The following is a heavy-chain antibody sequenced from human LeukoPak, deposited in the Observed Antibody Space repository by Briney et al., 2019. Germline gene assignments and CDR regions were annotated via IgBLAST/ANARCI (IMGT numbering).Heavy chain of an antibody. J-gene: IGHJ4*02. CDR3: AKDRANAWSSDY. V-gene: IGHV3-30*02. CDR2: ATNDGSDK. Sequence: VGSLRLSCAASGFTFSTYAMYWVRQAPGKGREWVAFATNDGSDKYYDAPLKGPFTISRDNSKNTLYMQMTSLRDADTAVYSSAKDRANAWSSDYWGQGTLVTVSS. CDR1: GFTFSTYA. D-gene: IGHD3-10*01.